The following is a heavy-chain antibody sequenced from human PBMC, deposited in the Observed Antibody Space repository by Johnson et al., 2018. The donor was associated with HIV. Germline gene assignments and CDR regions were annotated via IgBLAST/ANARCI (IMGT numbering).Heavy chain of an antibody. CDR2: VNWHGGNT. CDR1: GFKFDDHG. J-gene: IGHJ3*02. D-gene: IGHD4-17*01. CDR3: ASSGYGDYSHLFDI. V-gene: IGHV3-20*04. Sequence: VQLVESGGGVVRPGGSLRLSCAASGFKFDDHGMSWVRQPPGKGLEWVSNVNWHGGNTGYGDSVEGRFTISRDNGKKSLYLQMNSLRGDDTAVYYCASSGYGDYSHLFDIWGQGTMVTVSS.